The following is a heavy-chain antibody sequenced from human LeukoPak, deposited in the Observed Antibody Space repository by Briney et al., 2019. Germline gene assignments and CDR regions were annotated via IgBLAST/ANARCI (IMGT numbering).Heavy chain of an antibody. Sequence: PGGSLRLSCAASGFTFSSYSMNWVRQAPGKGLEWVSSISSSSSYIYYADSVKGRFTISRDNARNTLYLQMNSLRAEDTAVYYCARENRYYGMDVWGQGTTVTVSS. CDR1: GFTFSSYS. CDR3: ARENRYYGMDV. J-gene: IGHJ6*02. CDR2: ISSSSSYI. V-gene: IGHV3-21*01.